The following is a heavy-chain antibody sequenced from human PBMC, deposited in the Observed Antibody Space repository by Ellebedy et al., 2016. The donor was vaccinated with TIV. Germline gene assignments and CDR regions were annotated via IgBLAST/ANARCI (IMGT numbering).Heavy chain of an antibody. Sequence: GESLKISCAASGFTFSSYAMHWVRQAPGKGLEWVAVISYDGSNKYYADSVKGRFTISRDNSKNTLYLQINSLRAEDTAVYYCARDSKGIAAAGIDYYYYGMDVWGQGTTVTVSS. D-gene: IGHD6-13*01. J-gene: IGHJ6*02. CDR1: GFTFSSYA. CDR2: ISYDGSNK. CDR3: ARDSKGIAAAGIDYYYYGMDV. V-gene: IGHV3-30-3*01.